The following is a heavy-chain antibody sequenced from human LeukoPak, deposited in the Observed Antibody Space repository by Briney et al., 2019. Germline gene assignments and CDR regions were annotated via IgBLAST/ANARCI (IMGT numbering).Heavy chain of an antibody. CDR3: ARAWSGSYFDY. Sequence: PGGSLRLSCAASGFTFSSYWMSWVRQAPGKGLEWVANIKQDGSEKYYVDSVKGRFTISRDNAKNSLYLQMNSLRAEDTAVYYRARAWSGSYFDYWGQGTLVTVSS. CDR2: IKQDGSEK. V-gene: IGHV3-7*01. J-gene: IGHJ4*02. CDR1: GFTFSSYW. D-gene: IGHD1-26*01.